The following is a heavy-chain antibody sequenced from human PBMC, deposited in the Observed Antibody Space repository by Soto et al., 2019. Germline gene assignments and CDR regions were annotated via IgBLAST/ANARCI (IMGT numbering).Heavy chain of an antibody. CDR1: GGSISSSSYY. J-gene: IGHJ5*02. CDR2: IYYSGST. CDR3: ARQLLTVSPLSVSFDP. D-gene: IGHD3-9*01. V-gene: IGHV4-39*01. Sequence: QLQLQESGPGLVKPSDTLSLTCTVSGGSISSSSYYWGWIRQPPGKGLEWIGSIYYSGSTYYNPSLKSLVTIAVDKSKNQFSLKLSSVTAADTAVYYCARQLLTVSPLSVSFDPWGQGTLVTVSS.